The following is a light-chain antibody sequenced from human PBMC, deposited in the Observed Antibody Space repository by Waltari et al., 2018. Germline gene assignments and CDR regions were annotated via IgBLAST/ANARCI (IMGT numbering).Light chain of an antibody. CDR3: QAWDSSTVV. J-gene: IGLJ2*01. V-gene: IGLV3-1*01. CDR1: KLGDNY. Sequence: SYELTQPPSVSVSPGQTASITCPGDKLGDNYACWYQQKPGQSPVLVIYQDSKRPSGIPELFSGSNSGNTATLTISGTQAMDEADYYCQAWDSSTVVFGGGTKLTVL. CDR2: QDS.